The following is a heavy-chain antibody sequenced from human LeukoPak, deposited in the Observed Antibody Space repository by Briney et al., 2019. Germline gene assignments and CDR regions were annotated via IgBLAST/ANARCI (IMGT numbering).Heavy chain of an antibody. J-gene: IGHJ3*02. V-gene: IGHV3-15*01. CDR1: GFTFSSYA. CDR2: IRSKTDGGTT. Sequence: PGGSLRLSCAASGFTFSSYAMTWVRQAPGKGLEWVGRIRSKTDGGTTDYAAPVKGRFTISRDDSKNTLYLQMSSLKTEDTAVYYCTTDTARNDGAFDIWGQGTMVTVSS. CDR3: TTDTARNDGAFDI. D-gene: IGHD1-1*01.